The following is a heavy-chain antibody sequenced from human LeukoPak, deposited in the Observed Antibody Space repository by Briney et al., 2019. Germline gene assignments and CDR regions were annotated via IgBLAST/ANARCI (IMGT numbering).Heavy chain of an antibody. CDR3: ARDAGWYYYGSGSEGILNTDY. Sequence: SVKVSCKASGGTFSSYAISWVRQAPGQGLEWMGRISPIFGTANYAQKFQGRVTITTDESTSTTYMELGSLRSEDTAVYDCARDAGWYYYGSGSEGILNTDYWGQGTLVTVSS. J-gene: IGHJ4*02. D-gene: IGHD3-10*01. CDR1: GGTFSSYA. V-gene: IGHV1-69*05. CDR2: ISPIFGTA.